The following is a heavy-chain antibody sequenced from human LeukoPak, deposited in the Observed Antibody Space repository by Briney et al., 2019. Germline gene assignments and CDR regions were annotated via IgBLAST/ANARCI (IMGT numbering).Heavy chain of an antibody. CDR1: GGSFSGYY. CDR2: INHSGST. CDR3: ARGPAHVRGVITDY. V-gene: IGHV4-34*01. Sequence: SETLSLTCAVYGGSFSGYYWSWIHQPPGKGLEWIGEINHSGSTNYNPSLKSRVTISVDTSKNQFSLKLSSVTAADTAVYYCARGPAHVRGVITDYWAREPWSPSPQ. J-gene: IGHJ4*02. D-gene: IGHD3-10*01.